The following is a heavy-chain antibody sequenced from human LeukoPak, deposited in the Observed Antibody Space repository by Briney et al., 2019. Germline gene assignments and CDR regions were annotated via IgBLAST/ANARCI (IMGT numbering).Heavy chain of an antibody. D-gene: IGHD1-1*01. CDR2: ISSSSSYI. J-gene: IGHJ4*02. V-gene: IGHV3-21*01. CDR3: ARAPRGYNWNDVGYFDY. Sequence: GGSLRLSCAASGFTFSSYSMNWVRQAPGKGLEWVSSISSSSSYIYYADSVKGRFTISRDNAKNSLYLQMNSLRAEDTAVYYCARAPRGYNWNDVGYFDYWGQGTLVTVSS. CDR1: GFTFSSYS.